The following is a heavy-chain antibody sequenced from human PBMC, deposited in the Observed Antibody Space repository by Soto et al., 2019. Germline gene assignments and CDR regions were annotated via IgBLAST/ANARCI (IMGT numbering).Heavy chain of an antibody. D-gene: IGHD1-26*01. V-gene: IGHV1-69*12. CDR3: ASHSGSSPEGRYYYGMDV. J-gene: IGHJ6*02. CDR2: IIPIFGTA. CDR1: GGTFSSYA. Sequence: QVQLVQSGAEVKKPGSSVKVSCKASGGTFSSYAISWVRQAPGQGLEWMGGIIPIFGTADYAQKFQGRVTITADESTSTAYMELRSLRSEATAVYSCASHSGSSPEGRYYYGMDVWGQGTTVTVSS.